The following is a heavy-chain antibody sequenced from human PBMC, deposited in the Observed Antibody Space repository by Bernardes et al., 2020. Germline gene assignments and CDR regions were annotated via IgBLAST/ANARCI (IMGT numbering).Heavy chain of an antibody. CDR3: ASRRGGGGGGDYYGMDV. CDR2: ISYDGSNK. CDR1: GFTFSSYA. J-gene: IGHJ6*02. D-gene: IGHD2-21*01. V-gene: IGHV3-30*04. Sequence: GGSLRLSCAASGFTFSSYAMHWVRQAPGKGLERVAVISYDGSNKDYADSVKGRFTISRDNSKNTLYLQMNSLRAEDTAVYYCASRRGGGGGGDYYGMDVWGHGGTVTVSS.